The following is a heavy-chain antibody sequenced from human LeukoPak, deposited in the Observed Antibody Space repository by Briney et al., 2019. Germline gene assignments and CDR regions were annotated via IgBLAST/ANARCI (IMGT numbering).Heavy chain of an antibody. CDR3: AKVSLGSSGPGYYYYGMDV. J-gene: IGHJ6*02. CDR2: ISYDGSNK. CDR1: GFTFSSYG. Sequence: GGSLRLSCAASGFTFSSYGMHWVRQAPGKGLEWVAVISYDGSNKYYADSVKGRFTISRDNSKNTLYLQMNSLRAEDTAVYYCAKVSLGSSGPGYYYYGMDVWGQGTTVTVSS. D-gene: IGHD3-16*01. V-gene: IGHV3-30*18.